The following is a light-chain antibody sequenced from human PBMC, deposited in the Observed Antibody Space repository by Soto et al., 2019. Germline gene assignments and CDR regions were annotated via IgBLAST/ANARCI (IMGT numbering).Light chain of an antibody. CDR3: SSYAGSNNLGVV. CDR1: SSDVGGYNY. Sequence: QAVVTQPPSASGSPGQSVTISCTGTSSDVGGYNYVSWYQQHPGKAPKLMIYEVNKRPSGVPDRFSGSKSGNTASLTVSGLQAEDEADYYCSSYAGSNNLGVVFGGGTKVTVL. J-gene: IGLJ2*01. CDR2: EVN. V-gene: IGLV2-8*01.